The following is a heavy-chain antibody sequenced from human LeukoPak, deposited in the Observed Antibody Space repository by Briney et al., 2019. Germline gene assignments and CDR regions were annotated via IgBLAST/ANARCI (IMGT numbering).Heavy chain of an antibody. CDR2: IYYSGST. CDR1: GGSISSSSYY. Sequence: PSETLSLTCTVSGGSISSSSYYWGWIRQPPGKGLEWIGSIYYSGSTYYNPSLKSRVTISVDTSKNQFSLKLSSVTAADTAMYYCARVRYCSSSSCFVDDAFDIWGQGTMVIVSS. V-gene: IGHV4-39*07. D-gene: IGHD2-15*01. J-gene: IGHJ3*02. CDR3: ARVRYCSSSSCFVDDAFDI.